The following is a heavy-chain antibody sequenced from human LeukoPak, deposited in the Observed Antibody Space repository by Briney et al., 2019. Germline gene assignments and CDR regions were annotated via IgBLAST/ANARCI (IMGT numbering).Heavy chain of an antibody. D-gene: IGHD3-10*01. Sequence: GGSLRLSCAASGFTFSSFSMNWVRQAPGKGLQWVANIKTDGSEKYYVDSVKGRFTISRDNAKNSLYLQMNSLRAEDTAVYYCARDKGVVRGVIDYWGQGTLVTVSS. CDR2: IKTDGSEK. CDR1: GFTFSSFS. V-gene: IGHV3-7*03. J-gene: IGHJ4*02. CDR3: ARDKGVVRGVIDY.